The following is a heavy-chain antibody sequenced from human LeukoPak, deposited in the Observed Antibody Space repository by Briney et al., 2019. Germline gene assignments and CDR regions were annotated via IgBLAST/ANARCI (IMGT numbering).Heavy chain of an antibody. CDR1: GFTVSSNY. CDR3: ARHRRQLVLDY. CDR2: IYYSGST. J-gene: IGHJ4*02. V-gene: IGHV4-59*02. Sequence: PGGSLRLSCAASGFTVSSNYMSWVRQAPGKGLEWIGYIYYSGSTNYNPSLKSRVTISVDTSKNQFSLKLSSVTAADTAVYYCARHRRQLVLDYWGQETLVTVSS. D-gene: IGHD6-13*01.